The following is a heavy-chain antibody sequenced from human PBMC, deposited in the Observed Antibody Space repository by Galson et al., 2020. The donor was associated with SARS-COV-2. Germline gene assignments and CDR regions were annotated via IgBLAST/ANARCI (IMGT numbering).Heavy chain of an antibody. CDR3: ARWAVAGYFDY. CDR1: GGSISSGGYY. V-gene: IGHV4-31*03. J-gene: IGHJ4*02. CDR2: TYYSGST. D-gene: IGHD6-19*01. Sequence: ASETLSLTCTVSGGSISSGGYYWSWIRHHPGKGLEWIGYTYYSGSTHYNPSLKSRVTISVDTSKNQFSLKLSSVTAADTAVYYCARWAVAGYFDYWGQGTLVTVSS.